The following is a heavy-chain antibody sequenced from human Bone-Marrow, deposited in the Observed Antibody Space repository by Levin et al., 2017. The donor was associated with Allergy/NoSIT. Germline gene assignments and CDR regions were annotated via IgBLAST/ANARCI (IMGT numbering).Heavy chain of an antibody. J-gene: IGHJ6*02. V-gene: IGHV3-7*01. CDR1: GFTFSSYW. Sequence: GGSLRLSCAASGFTFSSYWMSWVRQAPGKGLEWVANIKQDGSEKYYVDSVKGRFTISRDNAKNSLYLQMNSLRAEDTAVYYCARSGSPGPYYGMDVWGQGTTVTVSS. CDR2: IKQDGSEK. CDR3: ARSGSPGPYYGMDV. D-gene: IGHD6-25*01.